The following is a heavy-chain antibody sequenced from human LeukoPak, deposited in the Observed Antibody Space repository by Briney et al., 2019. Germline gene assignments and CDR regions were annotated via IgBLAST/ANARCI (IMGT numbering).Heavy chain of an antibody. CDR2: IYTSGST. D-gene: IGHD2-2*01. CDR1: GGSISSGSHY. J-gene: IGHJ3*02. Sequence: SQTLSLTCTVSGGSISSGSHYWSWIRQPAGKGLEWIGRIYTSGSTNYNPSLKSRVTISVDTSKNQFSLKLNSVTAADTAVYYCARGHRGYCTSTSCDAFDIWGQGTMVTVSP. CDR3: ARGHRGYCTSTSCDAFDI. V-gene: IGHV4-61*02.